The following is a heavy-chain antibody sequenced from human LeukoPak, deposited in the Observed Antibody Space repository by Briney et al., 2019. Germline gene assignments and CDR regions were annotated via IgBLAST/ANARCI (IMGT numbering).Heavy chain of an antibody. D-gene: IGHD3-22*01. CDR2: IIPIFGTA. CDR3: ARRGYYDSSGYYDFDY. J-gene: IGHJ4*02. Sequence: SVKVSCKASGGTFSSYAISWVRQAPGQGLEWMGGIIPIFGTANYAQKFQGRVTITADESTSTAYMELSSLRSEDTAVYYCARRGYYDSSGYYDFDYWGQGTLVTVSS. CDR1: GGTFSSYA. V-gene: IGHV1-69*13.